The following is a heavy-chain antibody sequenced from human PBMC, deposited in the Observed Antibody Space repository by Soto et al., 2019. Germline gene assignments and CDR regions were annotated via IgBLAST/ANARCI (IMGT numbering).Heavy chain of an antibody. D-gene: IGHD3-3*02. Sequence: SETLSLTCTVSGGSISSYYWSCIRQPPGKGLEWIGYIFYSGSNTYNPSLKSRGSISVDTSKEHFSLKMSSVTAADTAVYYCARVRNIRDIASWGQGTLVTFSS. V-gene: IGHV4-59*01. CDR1: GGSISSYY. CDR3: ARVRNIRDIAS. CDR2: IFYSGSN. J-gene: IGHJ4*02.